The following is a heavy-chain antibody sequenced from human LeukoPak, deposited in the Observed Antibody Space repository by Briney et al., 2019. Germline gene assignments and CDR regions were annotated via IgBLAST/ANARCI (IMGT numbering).Heavy chain of an antibody. Sequence: PGGSLRLSCAASGFTFGNYCMIWVRLAPGGGLEWVANINQGGSDSRYVDSVKGRFTIFRDNTKNSLYLQMNSLRVEDTAVYYCARGIVVSPAAPYSWFDPGGLGTLVTVSS. CDR2: INQGGSDS. J-gene: IGHJ5*02. V-gene: IGHV3-7*03. CDR3: ARGIVVSPAAPYSWFDP. CDR1: GFTFGNYC. D-gene: IGHD2-21*01.